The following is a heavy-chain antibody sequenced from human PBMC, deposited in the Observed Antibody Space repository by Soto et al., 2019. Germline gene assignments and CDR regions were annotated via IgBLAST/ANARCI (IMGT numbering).Heavy chain of an antibody. J-gene: IGHJ4*02. CDR2: INPNSGGT. D-gene: IGHD6-6*01. V-gene: IGHV1-2*02. CDR1: GYTFTGYY. Sequence: ASVQVSCKASGYTFTGYYMHWVRQAPGQGLEWMGWINPNSGGTNYAQKFQGRVTMTRDTSISTAYMELSRLRSDDTAVYYCAREDHMLLVIDYWGQGTLVTVSS. CDR3: AREDHMLLVIDY.